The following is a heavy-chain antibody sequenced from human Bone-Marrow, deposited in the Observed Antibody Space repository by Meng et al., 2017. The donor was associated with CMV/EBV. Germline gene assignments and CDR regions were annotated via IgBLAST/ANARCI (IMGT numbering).Heavy chain of an antibody. J-gene: IGHJ4*02. CDR3: ARGEAAENY. Sequence: SLKISCAASGFTFDDYAMHWVRQAPGKGLEWVSGISWNSGSIGYADSVKGRFTISRDNAKNSLYLQMNSLRAEDTAVYYCARGEAAENYWGQGTLVTVSS. D-gene: IGHD6-13*01. CDR1: GFTFDDYA. CDR2: ISWNSGSI. V-gene: IGHV3-9*01.